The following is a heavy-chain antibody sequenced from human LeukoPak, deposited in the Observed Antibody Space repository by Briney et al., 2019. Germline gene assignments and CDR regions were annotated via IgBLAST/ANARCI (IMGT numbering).Heavy chain of an antibody. Sequence: SVKVSCKASGYTFTSYYMHWVRQAPGQGLEWMGRIIPILGIANYAQKFQGRVTITADKSTSTAYMELSSLRSEDTAVYFCARDVIRGSSTGAFDYWGQGTLVTVSS. V-gene: IGHV1-69*04. CDR2: IIPILGIA. CDR1: GYTFTSYY. D-gene: IGHD6-13*01. J-gene: IGHJ4*02. CDR3: ARDVIRGSSTGAFDY.